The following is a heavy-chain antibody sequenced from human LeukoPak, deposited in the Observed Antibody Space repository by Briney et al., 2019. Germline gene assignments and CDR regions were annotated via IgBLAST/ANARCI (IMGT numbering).Heavy chain of an antibody. Sequence: AGGSLRLSCAASGFTFSSYWMHWVRQAPGKGLVWVSRIYSDGSDTTYADSVKGRFTISRDNSKNTLSLQMNSLRVEDTAIYYCAKDIQLSTWGLGTMVTVSS. CDR2: IYSDGSDT. CDR1: GFTFSSYW. J-gene: IGHJ3*01. V-gene: IGHV3-74*01. CDR3: AKDIQLST. D-gene: IGHD5-24*01.